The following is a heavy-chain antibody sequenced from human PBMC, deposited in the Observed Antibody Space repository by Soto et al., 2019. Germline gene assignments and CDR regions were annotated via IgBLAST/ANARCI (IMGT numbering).Heavy chain of an antibody. J-gene: IGHJ3*02. CDR1: GGTFSSYA. CDR3: ASRERRVVREDAFDI. D-gene: IGHD3-22*01. CDR2: IIPIFGTA. V-gene: IGHV1-69*13. Sequence: ASVKVSCKASGGTFSSYAISWVRQAPGQGLEWMGGIIPIFGTANYAQKFQGRVTITADESTSTAYMELSSLRSEDTAVYYCASRERRVVREDAFDIWGQGTMVTVSS.